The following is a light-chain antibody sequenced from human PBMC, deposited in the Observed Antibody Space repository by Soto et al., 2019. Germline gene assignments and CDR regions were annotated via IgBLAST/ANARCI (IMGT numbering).Light chain of an antibody. CDR2: WAS. CDR1: QSILYSSNNKNY. V-gene: IGKV4-1*01. CDR3: QQYYSSPLT. Sequence: DIVMTQSPDSLAVSLAETATISCKCSQSILYSSNNKNYLTWYQQKPGQPPKLLIYWASTRESGVPDRFSGSGSGTDFTLTISRLQAEDVAVYYCQQYYSSPLTFGGGTKVDIK. J-gene: IGKJ4*01.